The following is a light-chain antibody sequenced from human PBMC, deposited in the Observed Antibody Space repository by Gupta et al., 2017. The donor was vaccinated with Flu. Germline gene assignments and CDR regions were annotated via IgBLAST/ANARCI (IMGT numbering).Light chain of an antibody. V-gene: IGKV3-15*01. Sequence: EIVMTQSPATLSVSPGERATLSCRAGQSVRSNLAWYQQKPGQAPRLLIYDASTRATGIPARFSGSGSGTEFTLTISSLQSEDVAVYYCQQYYNWPPLTFGGGTKVEIK. J-gene: IGKJ4*01. CDR1: QSVRSN. CDR2: DAS. CDR3: QQYYNWPPLT.